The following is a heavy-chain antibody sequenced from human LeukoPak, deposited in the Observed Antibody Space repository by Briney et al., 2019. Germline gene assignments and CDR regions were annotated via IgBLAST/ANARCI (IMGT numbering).Heavy chain of an antibody. CDR3: ARNPNYYDSSGYPNWFDP. V-gene: IGHV4-61*05. CDR1: GGSISGRRYY. CDR2: IYYSGST. D-gene: IGHD3-22*01. J-gene: IGHJ5*02. Sequence: SETLSLTCSVSGGSISGRRYYWGWIRQPPGKGLEWIGYIYYSGSTNYNPSLKSRVTISVDTSKNQFSLKLSSVTAADTAVYYCARNPNYYDSSGYPNWFDPWGQGTLVTVSS.